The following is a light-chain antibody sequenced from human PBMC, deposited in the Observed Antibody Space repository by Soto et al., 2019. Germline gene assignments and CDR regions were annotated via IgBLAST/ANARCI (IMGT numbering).Light chain of an antibody. J-gene: IGLJ1*01. V-gene: IGLV1-40*01. CDR2: GNS. CDR3: QSSDSSLSGLV. CDR1: SSNIGAGYD. Sequence: QLVLTQPPSVSGAPGQRVTISCTGSSSNIGAGYDVHWYQQLPGTAPKLLIYGNSNRPSGVPDRFSGSKSGTSASLAITGLQAEDEADYYCQSSDSSLSGLVFGTGTKLTVL.